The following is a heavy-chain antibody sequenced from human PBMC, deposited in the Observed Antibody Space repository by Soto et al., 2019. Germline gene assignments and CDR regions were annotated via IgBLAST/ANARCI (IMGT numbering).Heavy chain of an antibody. CDR2: INPSGGGT. CDR1: GYTFTSYF. CDR3: ARGPGDYFDY. Sequence: QVQVVQSGAEVKKPGASVKVSCKASGYTFTSYFMHWVRQAPGQGLEWLGIINPSGGGTTYAQKFQGRVTMTRDTSTSTVYMDLSSLRSEDTAVYYCARGPGDYFDYWGQGTLVTVSS. V-gene: IGHV1-46*01. J-gene: IGHJ4*02.